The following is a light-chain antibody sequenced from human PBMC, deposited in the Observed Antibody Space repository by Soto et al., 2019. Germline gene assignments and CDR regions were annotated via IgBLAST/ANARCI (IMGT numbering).Light chain of an antibody. V-gene: IGLV1-44*01. J-gene: IGLJ2*01. CDR2: SNN. CDR1: SSNIRSNT. Sequence: QSVLTQPPSASGTPGQRGTSSCSGSSSNIRSNTVNWYQQLPGTAPKLLIYSNNQRPSGVPDRLSGSKSGTSASLAISGLQSEDEADYYCAAWHDSLNGVVFGGGIKLTVL. CDR3: AAWHDSLNGVV.